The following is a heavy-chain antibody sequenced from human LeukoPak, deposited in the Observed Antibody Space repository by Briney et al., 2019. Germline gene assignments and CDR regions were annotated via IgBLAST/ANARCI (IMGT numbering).Heavy chain of an antibody. D-gene: IGHD6-19*01. J-gene: IGHJ4*02. V-gene: IGHV3-23*01. CDR1: GFSFRDYA. CDR2: ITGPGEGA. CDR3: AKRIYGWYQIDY. Sequence: GGSLRLSCAASGFSFRDYAMSWVRQAPGKGLEWVSAITGPGEGAFYADSVQGRFTISRDNYKNILYLQMNSLRAEDTAVYFCAKRIYGWYQIDYRGQGTLVTVSS.